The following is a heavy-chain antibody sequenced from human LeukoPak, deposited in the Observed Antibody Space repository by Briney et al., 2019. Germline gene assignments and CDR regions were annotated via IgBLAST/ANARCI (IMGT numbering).Heavy chain of an antibody. Sequence: GGSLRLSCTASGFTFGDYAMSWVRQAPGKGLEWVGFIRSKAYGGTTEYAASVKGRFTISRDDSKSIAYLQMNSLKTEDTAVYYCTRDGLVIAAPFDYWGQGTLVTVSS. CDR2: IRSKAYGGTT. J-gene: IGHJ4*02. D-gene: IGHD6-25*01. V-gene: IGHV3-49*04. CDR1: GFTFGDYA. CDR3: TRDGLVIAAPFDY.